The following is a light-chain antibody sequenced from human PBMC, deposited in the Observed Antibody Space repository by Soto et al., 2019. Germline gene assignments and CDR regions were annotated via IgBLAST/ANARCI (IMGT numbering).Light chain of an antibody. CDR2: DAS. J-gene: IGKJ1*01. CDR1: QGIDHF. V-gene: IGKV1-27*01. CDR3: QKYDSVPWA. Sequence: GDRVTITCRASQGIDHFLAWYHQRPGKVPSLLIYDASSLEPGVSSRFTGSRSGTEFTLTISSLQPEDVGTYFCQKYDSVPWAVGQGTKVDIK.